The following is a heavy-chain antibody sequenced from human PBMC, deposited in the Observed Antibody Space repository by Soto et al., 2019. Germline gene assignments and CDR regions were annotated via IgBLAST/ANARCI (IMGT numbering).Heavy chain of an antibody. CDR3: VKDSKSSGSYYFDS. Sequence: QVRLVESGGGVVQPERSLRLTCAASGFTFRSFSIHWVRQAPGRGLEWVAVISYDGRDKHFTDSVEGRFTISRDNSLNTVYLQMNRLTSEDTGVYYCVKDSKSSGSYYFDSWGQGTLVSVSS. D-gene: IGHD6-19*01. CDR1: GFTFRSFS. J-gene: IGHJ4*02. CDR2: ISYDGRDK. V-gene: IGHV3-30*18.